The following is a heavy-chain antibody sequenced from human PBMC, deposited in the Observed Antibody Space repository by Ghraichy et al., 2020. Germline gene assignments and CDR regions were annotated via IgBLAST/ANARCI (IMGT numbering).Heavy chain of an antibody. J-gene: IGHJ1*01. Sequence: ASVKVSCKASGYTFTGYYMHWVRQAPGQGLEWMGWINPNSGGTNYAQKFQGRVTMTRDTSISTAYMELSRLRSDDTAVYYCARGNDFWSGYWTSAASAEYFQHWGQGTLVTVSS. CDR2: INPNSGGT. CDR1: GYTFTGYY. CDR3: ARGNDFWSGYWTSAASAEYFQH. D-gene: IGHD3-3*01. V-gene: IGHV1-2*02.